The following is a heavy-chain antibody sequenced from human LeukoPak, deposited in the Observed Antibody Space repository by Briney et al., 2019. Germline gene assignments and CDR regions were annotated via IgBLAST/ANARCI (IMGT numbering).Heavy chain of an antibody. V-gene: IGHV3-43D*03. J-gene: IGHJ6*04. CDR3: AELGITMIGGV. CDR2: ISWDGSYM. D-gene: IGHD3-10*02. Sequence: GGSLRLSCAASGFGFDDYAMHWVRQAPGKGLEWVSLISWDGSYMSYADSVKGRFTISRDNAKNSLYLQMNSLRAEDTAVYYCAELGITMIGGVWGKGTTVTISS. CDR1: GFGFDDYA.